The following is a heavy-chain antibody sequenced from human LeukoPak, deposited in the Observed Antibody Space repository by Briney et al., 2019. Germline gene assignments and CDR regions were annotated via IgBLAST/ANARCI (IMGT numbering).Heavy chain of an antibody. CDR2: IYYSGST. CDR1: GFTFSYY. Sequence: PGGSLRLSCAASGFTFSYYWSWIRQPPGKGLEWIGYIYYSGSTNYNPSLKSRVTISVDTSKNQFSLKLSSVTAADTAVYYCARILRASYYYYYMDVWGKGTTVTISS. V-gene: IGHV4-59*01. J-gene: IGHJ6*03. CDR3: ARILRASYYYYYMDV.